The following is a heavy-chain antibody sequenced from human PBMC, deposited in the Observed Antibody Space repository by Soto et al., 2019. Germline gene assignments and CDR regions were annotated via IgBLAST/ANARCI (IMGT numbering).Heavy chain of an antibody. V-gene: IGHV1-18*04. D-gene: IGHD1-26*01. CDR2: ISAYNGNT. CDR1: GYTFTSYG. J-gene: IGHJ6*02. CDR3: ATHLRYSGSYLTGYYYYGMDV. Sequence: EASVKVSCKASGYTFTSYGISWVRQAPGQGLEWMGWISAYNGNTNYAQKLQGRVTMTTDTSTSTAYMELRSLRSDDTAVYYCATHLRYSGSYLTGYYYYGMDVWGQGTTVTVSS.